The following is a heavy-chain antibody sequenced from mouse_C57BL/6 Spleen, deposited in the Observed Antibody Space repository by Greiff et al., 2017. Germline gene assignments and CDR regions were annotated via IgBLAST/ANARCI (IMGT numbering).Heavy chain of an antibody. D-gene: IGHD1-1*01. J-gene: IGHJ2*01. CDR3: TITTVGAYYFDY. CDR2: IDPEDGDT. CDR1: GFNIKDYY. V-gene: IGHV14-1*01. Sequence: LVESGAELVRPGASVKLSCTASGFNIKDYYMHWVKQRPEQGLEWIGRIDPEDGDTEYAPKFQGKATMTADTSSNTAYLQLSSLTSEDTAVDYCTITTVGAYYFDYWGQGTTLTVSS.